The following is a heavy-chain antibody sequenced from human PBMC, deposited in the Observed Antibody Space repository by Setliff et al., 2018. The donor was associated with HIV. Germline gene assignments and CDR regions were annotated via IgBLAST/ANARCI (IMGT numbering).Heavy chain of an antibody. V-gene: IGHV3-23*01. CDR1: GFTFSSYA. CDR2: ISGSGGST. Sequence: GGSLRLSCAASGFTFSSYAMSWVRQAPGKGLEWVSAISGSGGSTYYADSVKGRFTISRDNSKNTLYLQMNNLGAEDTAVYYCAKTQTVITVYGPFDSWGQGTPVTVSS. J-gene: IGHJ4*02. CDR3: AKTQTVITVYGPFDS. D-gene: IGHD4-4*01.